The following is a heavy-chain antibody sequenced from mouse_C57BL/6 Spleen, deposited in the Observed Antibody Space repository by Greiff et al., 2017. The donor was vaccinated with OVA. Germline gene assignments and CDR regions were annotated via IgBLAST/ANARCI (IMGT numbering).Heavy chain of an antibody. Sequence: EVQGVESGGGLVKPGGSLKLSCAASGFTFSDYGMHWVRQAPEKGLEWVAYISSGSSTIYYADTVKGRFTISRDNAKNTLFLQMTRLRSEDTAMYYCAESSNYDAMDYWGQGTSVTVSS. CDR1: GFTFSDYG. V-gene: IGHV5-17*01. CDR3: AESSNYDAMDY. J-gene: IGHJ4*01. CDR2: ISSGSSTI. D-gene: IGHD2-5*01.